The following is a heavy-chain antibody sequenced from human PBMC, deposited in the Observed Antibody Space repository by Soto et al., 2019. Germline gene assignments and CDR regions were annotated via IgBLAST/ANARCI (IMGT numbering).Heavy chain of an antibody. D-gene: IGHD6-19*01. CDR3: ARSAVAATPYYYYGMDV. CDR1: GYTFTSYD. V-gene: IGHV1-8*01. CDR2: MNPNSGNT. J-gene: IGHJ6*02. Sequence: QVQLVQSGAEVKKPGASVKVSCKASGYTFTSYDINWVRQATGQGREWVRWMNPNSGNTGYAQKFQGRVTMTRNTSISTAYMELSSLRSEDTAVYYCARSAVAATPYYYYGMDVWGQGTTVTVSS.